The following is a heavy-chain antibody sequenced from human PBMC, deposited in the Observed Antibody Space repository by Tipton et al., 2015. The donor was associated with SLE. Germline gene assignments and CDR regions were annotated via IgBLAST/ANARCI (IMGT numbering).Heavy chain of an antibody. CDR2: IIPVFGTT. V-gene: IGHV1-69*01. Sequence: QLMQSGAEVKKPGSSVKVSCKASGGTFNSYAISWVRQAPGQGLEWMGGIIPVFGTTNYAQKFQGRVTLTADESTSTAYMEVSSLRSDDTAVYYCARDLGIAAAAYPDYWGQGTLVTVSS. CDR3: ARDLGIAAAAYPDY. J-gene: IGHJ4*02. D-gene: IGHD6-13*01. CDR1: GGTFNSYA.